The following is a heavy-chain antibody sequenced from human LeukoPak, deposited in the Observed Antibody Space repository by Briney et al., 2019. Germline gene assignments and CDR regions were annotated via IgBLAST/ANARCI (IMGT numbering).Heavy chain of an antibody. V-gene: IGHV3-30*18. D-gene: IGHD6-19*01. Sequence: PGGSLRLSCAASGFTFSSYGMHWVRQAPGKGLEWVAVISYDGSNKYYADSVKGRFTISRDNSRNTLYLQMNSLRAEDTAVYYCAKDRGSGWYFDYWGQGTLVTVSS. CDR2: ISYDGSNK. CDR1: GFTFSSYG. J-gene: IGHJ4*02. CDR3: AKDRGSGWYFDY.